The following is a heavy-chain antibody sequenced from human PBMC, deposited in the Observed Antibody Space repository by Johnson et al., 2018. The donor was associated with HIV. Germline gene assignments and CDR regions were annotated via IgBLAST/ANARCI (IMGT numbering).Heavy chain of an antibody. CDR3: AREGAWEVRPGESDAFDI. CDR2: ISYDGSNK. Sequence: QVQLVESGGGLVQPGGSLRLSCAASGFTFSSYAMHWVRQAPGKGLEWVAVISYDGSNKYYADSVKGRFTISRDNSKNTLYLQMNSLRVEDTAVYYCAREGAWEVRPGESDAFDIWGQGTMVTVSS. D-gene: IGHD3-10*01. J-gene: IGHJ3*02. CDR1: GFTFSSYA. V-gene: IGHV3-30*14.